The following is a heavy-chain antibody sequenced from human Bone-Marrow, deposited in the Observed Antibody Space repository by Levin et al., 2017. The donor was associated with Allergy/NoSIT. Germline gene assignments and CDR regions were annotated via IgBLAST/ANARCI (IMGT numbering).Heavy chain of an antibody. CDR2: IIPILGIA. CDR1: GGTFSSYT. CDR3: AIGSSDYGSGSYSYYYYMDV. Sequence: GASVKVSCKASGGTFSSYTISWVRQAPGQGLEWMGRIIPILGIANYAQKFQGRVTITADKSTSTAYMELSSLRSEDTAVYYCAIGSSDYGSGSYSYYYYMDVWGKGTTVTVSS. D-gene: IGHD3-10*01. J-gene: IGHJ6*03. V-gene: IGHV1-69*02.